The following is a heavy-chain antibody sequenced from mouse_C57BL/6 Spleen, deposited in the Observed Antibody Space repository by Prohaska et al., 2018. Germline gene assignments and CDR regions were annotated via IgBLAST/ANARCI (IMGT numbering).Heavy chain of an antibody. J-gene: IGHJ2*01. Sequence: GAELVKPGASVKMSCKASGYTFTSYWITWVKQRPGQGLEWIGDIYPGSGSTNYNEKFKSKATLTVDTSSSTAYMQLSSLTSEDSAVYYCARWGSSGNNFDYWGQGTLSQSPQ. D-gene: IGHD3-2*02. CDR1: GYTFTSYW. CDR2: IYPGSGST. CDR3: ARWGSSGNNFDY. V-gene: IGHV1-55*01.